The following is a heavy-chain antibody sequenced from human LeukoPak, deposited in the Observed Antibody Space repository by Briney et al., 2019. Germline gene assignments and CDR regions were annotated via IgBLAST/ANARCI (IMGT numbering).Heavy chain of an antibody. D-gene: IGHD3/OR15-3a*01. CDR1: GFTFSDYA. CDR3: ARTGPFDY. Sequence: GRSLRLSCVASGFTFSDYALSWVRQAPGKGVEWVSAISGSGGSTYYADSVKGRFTISRDNSKNTLYLQMNSLRAEDTAVYYCARTGPFDYWGQGTLVTVSS. CDR2: ISGSGGST. V-gene: IGHV3-23*01. J-gene: IGHJ4*02.